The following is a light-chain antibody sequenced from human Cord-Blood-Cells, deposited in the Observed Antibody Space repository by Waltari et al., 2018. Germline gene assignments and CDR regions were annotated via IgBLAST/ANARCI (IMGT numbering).Light chain of an antibody. J-gene: IGKJ4*01. CDR3: QQSYSTPLT. Sequence: IQMTQCPSSLSASVRDRVTITCRASQSISSYLNWYQQKPGKAPKLLIYAASSLQSGVPSRFSGSGSGTDFTLTISSLQPEDFATYYCQQSYSTPLTFGGGTKVEIK. CDR1: QSISSY. V-gene: IGKV1-39*01. CDR2: AAS.